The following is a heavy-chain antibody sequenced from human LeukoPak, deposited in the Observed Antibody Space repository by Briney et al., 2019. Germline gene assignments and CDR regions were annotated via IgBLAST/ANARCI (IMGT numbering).Heavy chain of an antibody. CDR2: ITPNADRT. CDR1: GFTFGSYG. Sequence: GGSLRLSCAASGFTFGSYGMSWVRQAPGKGLGWVSFITPNADRTSYADSVEGRFTISRDNPRNTLYMQMNSLRDEDTALYYCAIMHGYYDGSGYWVQWGQGTLVTVSS. J-gene: IGHJ1*01. CDR3: AIMHGYYDGSGYWVQ. D-gene: IGHD3-22*01. V-gene: IGHV3-23*01.